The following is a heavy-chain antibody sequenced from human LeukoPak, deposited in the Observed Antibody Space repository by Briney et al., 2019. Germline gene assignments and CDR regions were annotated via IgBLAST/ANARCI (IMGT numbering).Heavy chain of an antibody. V-gene: IGHV1-69*05. J-gene: IGHJ5*02. Sequence: RQXXGXGXEWMGRIIPIFGTANYVQKFQGRVTITTDESTSTAYMELSSLRSEDTAVYYCARVNQDWFDPWGQGTLVTVSS. CDR2: IIPIFGTA. CDR3: ARVNQDWFDP.